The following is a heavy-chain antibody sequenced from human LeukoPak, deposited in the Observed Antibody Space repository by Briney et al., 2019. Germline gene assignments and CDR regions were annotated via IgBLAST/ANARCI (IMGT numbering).Heavy chain of an antibody. J-gene: IGHJ5*02. CDR3: ARGGYCSSTSCYDDGFDP. V-gene: IGHV1-2*02. CDR2: INPNSGGT. D-gene: IGHD2-2*01. Sequence: ASVKVSCEASGYTFTGYYMHWVGQAPGQGLEWMGWINPNSGGTNYSQKFQGRGTMTRDTSITTAYMELSRLRSDDTAVYYCARGGYCSSTSCYDDGFDPWGQGTLVTVSS. CDR1: GYTFTGYY.